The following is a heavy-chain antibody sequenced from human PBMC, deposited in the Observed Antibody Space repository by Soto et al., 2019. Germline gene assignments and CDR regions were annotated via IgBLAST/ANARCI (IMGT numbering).Heavy chain of an antibody. Sequence: QVQLVQSGAEVKKPGASVKVSCKASGYTFTSYDINWVRQATGQGLEWMGWMNPNSGNTGYAQKXXGXXNMTRNTSISTAYVELSSLRSEDTAVYYCAGAKGGGSYLDYWGHGTLVTVSS. CDR2: MNPNSGNT. J-gene: IGHJ4*01. CDR1: GYTFTSYD. V-gene: IGHV1-8*01. D-gene: IGHD1-26*01. CDR3: AGAKGGGSYLDY.